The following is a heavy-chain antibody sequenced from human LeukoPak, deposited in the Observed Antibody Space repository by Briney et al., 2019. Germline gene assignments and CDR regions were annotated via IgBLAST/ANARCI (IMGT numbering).Heavy chain of an antibody. CDR2: INPGGDNT. Sequence: ASVKVSCTASGYTFTNSSIHWVRQAPGHRLEWMGLINPGGDNTNYAQNYQGRVTMTSDTSARTVYMELSSLRSEDTAIYYCARIRDGYNDAYDIWGQGTVVTVPS. CDR3: ARIRDGYNDAYDI. D-gene: IGHD5-24*01. J-gene: IGHJ3*02. V-gene: IGHV1-46*01. CDR1: GYTFTNSS.